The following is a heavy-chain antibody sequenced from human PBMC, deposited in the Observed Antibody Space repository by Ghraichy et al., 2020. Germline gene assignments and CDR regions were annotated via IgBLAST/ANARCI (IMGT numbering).Heavy chain of an antibody. CDR1: GFTFSSHS. J-gene: IGHJ4*02. D-gene: IGHD1-26*01. CDR3: ARENLSGSYLDY. Sequence: GGSLRLSCAASGFTFSSHSMNWVRQAPGKGLEWISYIKSSGSSIYYADSVKGRFTISRDNANNALYLQMNGLRDDDTAVYFCARENLSGSYLDYWGQGTLVTVSS. CDR2: IKSSGSSI. V-gene: IGHV3-48*02.